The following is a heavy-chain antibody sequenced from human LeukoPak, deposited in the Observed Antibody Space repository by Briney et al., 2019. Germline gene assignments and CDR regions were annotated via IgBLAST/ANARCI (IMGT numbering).Heavy chain of an antibody. V-gene: IGHV4-34*01. CDR1: GGSISSYY. CDR3: ARGRFSSSWYGAFDI. CDR2: INHSGST. Sequence: PSETLSLACTVSGGSISSYYWSWIRQPPGKGLEWIGEINHSGSTNYNPSLKSRVTISVDTSKNQFSLKLSSVTAADTAVYYCARGRFSSSWYGAFDIWGQGTMVTVSS. D-gene: IGHD6-13*01. J-gene: IGHJ3*02.